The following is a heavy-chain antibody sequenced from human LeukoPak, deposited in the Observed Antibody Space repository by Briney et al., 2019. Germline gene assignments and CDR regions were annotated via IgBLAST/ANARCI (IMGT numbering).Heavy chain of an antibody. V-gene: IGHV4-31*03. CDR2: IYHSGST. CDR1: GGSISSGGYY. D-gene: IGHD2-15*01. Sequence: PSQTLSLTCTVSGGSISSGGYYWSWIRQHPGKGLEWIGYIYHSGSTYYNPSLKSRVTISVDTSKNQFSLKLSSVTAADTAVYYCARDCSGGSCNGWFDPWGQGTLVTVSS. CDR3: ARDCSGGSCNGWFDP. J-gene: IGHJ5*02.